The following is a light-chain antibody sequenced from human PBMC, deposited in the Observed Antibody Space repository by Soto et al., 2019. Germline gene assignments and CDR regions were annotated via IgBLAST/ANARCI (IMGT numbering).Light chain of an antibody. J-gene: IGKJ3*01. Sequence: DIQMTPSPSSLSASVGDRVIITCRASQGIRSHLAWFQQKPGKAPKSLIYFASNLQSGVPSKFSGSGSGTDFTLTINSLQPEDFATYYCLQYDTYPRTFGPGTKVDIK. CDR3: LQYDTYPRT. CDR1: QGIRSH. V-gene: IGKV1-16*02. CDR2: FAS.